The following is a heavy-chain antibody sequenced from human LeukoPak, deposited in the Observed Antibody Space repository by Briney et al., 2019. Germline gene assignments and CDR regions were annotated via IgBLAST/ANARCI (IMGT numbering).Heavy chain of an antibody. CDR3: ARQSARLFTYSGSFHFDY. J-gene: IGHJ4*02. CDR1: SDSISSSGYY. Sequence: SETLSLTCTVSSDSISSSGYYWGWIRQPPGKGLDWIGSIYYSGSTYYNPSLKSRVTISVDTSKNQFSLKLSSVTAADTAVYYCARQSARLFTYSGSFHFDYWGQGTLVTVSS. D-gene: IGHD1-26*01. V-gene: IGHV4-39*01. CDR2: IYYSGST.